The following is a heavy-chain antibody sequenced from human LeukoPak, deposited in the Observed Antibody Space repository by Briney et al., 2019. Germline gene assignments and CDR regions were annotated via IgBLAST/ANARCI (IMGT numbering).Heavy chain of an antibody. CDR3: ARHRPGTYYFDY. J-gene: IGHJ4*02. Sequence: SETLSLTCVVSGASISSSGNFWGWIRQPPGRRLEWIGSLYYSGSIYYNPSLRSRVTISVYTSKNQFSLKLSSVTAADTAVYYCARHRPGTYYFDYWGQGTLVTVSS. CDR2: LYYSGSI. V-gene: IGHV4-39*07. CDR1: GASISSSGNF.